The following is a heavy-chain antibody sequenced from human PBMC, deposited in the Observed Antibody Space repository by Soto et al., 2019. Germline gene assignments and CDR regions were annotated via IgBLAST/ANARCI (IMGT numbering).Heavy chain of an antibody. CDR3: ARGQGDSSGYYHPCDY. CDR2: FDPENGNT. D-gene: IGHD3-22*01. V-gene: IGHV1-24*01. CDR1: GYTLTELS. J-gene: IGHJ4*02. Sequence: ASVKVSCKVSGYTLTELSMHWVRQAPGKGLEWMGWFDPENGNTIYAQKFQGRVTMTTDTSTSTAYMELRSLRSDDTAVYYCARGQGDSSGYYHPCDYWGQGTLVTVSS.